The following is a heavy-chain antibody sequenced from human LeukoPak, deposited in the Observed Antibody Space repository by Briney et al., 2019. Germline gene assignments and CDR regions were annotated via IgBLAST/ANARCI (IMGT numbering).Heavy chain of an antibody. CDR2: IYYSGST. V-gene: IGHV4-39*07. CDR3: ASWGVTDYYGSGSCYRYNWFDP. CDR1: GGSISSSSYY. D-gene: IGHD3-10*01. J-gene: IGHJ5*02. Sequence: KSSETLSLTCTVSGGSISSSSYYWGWIRQPPGKGLEWIANIYYSGSTYYNPSLKSRVTISVDTSKNQFSLKLSSVTAADTAVYYCASWGVTDYYGSGSCYRYNWFDPWGQGTLVTVSS.